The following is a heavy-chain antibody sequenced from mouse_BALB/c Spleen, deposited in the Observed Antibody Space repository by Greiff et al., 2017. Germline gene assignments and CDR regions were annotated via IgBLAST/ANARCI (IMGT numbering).Heavy chain of an antibody. V-gene: IGHV5-6-5*01. J-gene: IGHJ1*01. CDR2: ISSGGST. CDR1: GFTFSSYA. CDR3: ANYYGSSYDWYFDV. Sequence: EVKLQESGGGLVKPGGSLKLSCAASGFTFSSYAMSWVRQTPEKRLEWVASISSGGSTYYPDSVKGRFTISRDNARNILYLQMSSLRSEDTAMYYCANYYGSSYDWYFDVWGAGTTVTVSS. D-gene: IGHD1-1*01.